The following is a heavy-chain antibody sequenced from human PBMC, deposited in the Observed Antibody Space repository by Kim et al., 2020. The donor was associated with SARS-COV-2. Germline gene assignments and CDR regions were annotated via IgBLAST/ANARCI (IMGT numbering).Heavy chain of an antibody. CDR2: IIPIFGTA. D-gene: IGHD3-22*01. J-gene: IGHJ6*02. CDR1: GGTFSSYA. Sequence: SVKVSCKASGGTFSSYAISWVRQAPGQGLEWMGGIIPIFGTANYAQKFQGRVTITADESTSTAYMELSSLRSEDTAVYYCARDSSRTHAYYDSSGYPNYYYYYGMDVWGQGTTVTVSS. V-gene: IGHV1-69*13. CDR3: ARDSSRTHAYYDSSGYPNYYYYYGMDV.